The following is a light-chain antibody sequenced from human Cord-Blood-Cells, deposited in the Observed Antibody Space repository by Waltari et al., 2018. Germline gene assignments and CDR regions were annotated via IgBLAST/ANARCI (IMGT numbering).Light chain of an antibody. J-gene: IGLJ3*02. V-gene: IGLV2-23*01. CDR3: CSYAGTNWV. CDR2: EGS. CDR1: SSDVGSYKL. Sequence: QSALTQPASVSGSPGQSITISCTGTSSDVGSYKLVSWYQQHPGKAPKLMIYEGSKRPSGVSNRFSGSKSGNTASLTISGLQAEDEADYYCCSYAGTNWVFGGGTKLTVL.